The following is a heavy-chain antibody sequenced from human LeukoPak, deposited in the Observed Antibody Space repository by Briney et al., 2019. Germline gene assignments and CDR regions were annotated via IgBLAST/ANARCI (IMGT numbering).Heavy chain of an antibody. J-gene: IGHJ4*02. D-gene: IGHD3-10*01. CDR1: GGTFSSYA. CDR3: ARDASSGSPVH. Sequence: SVKVSCKASGGTFSSYAISWVRQAPGQGLEWMGRIIPILGIANYAQKFQGRVTITADKSTSTAYMELSSLRSGDTAVYYCARDASSGSPVHWGQGTLVTVSS. CDR2: IIPILGIA. V-gene: IGHV1-69*04.